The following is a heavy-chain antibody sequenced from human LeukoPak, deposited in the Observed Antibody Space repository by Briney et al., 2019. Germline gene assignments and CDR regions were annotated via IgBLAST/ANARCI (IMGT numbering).Heavy chain of an antibody. J-gene: IGHJ4*02. CDR3: ARTLYCSGGSCYLNYFDY. D-gene: IGHD2-15*01. V-gene: IGHV1-2*02. CDR2: INPNSGGT. Sequence: ASVKVSCKASGYTFTGYYMHWVRQAPGQGLELMGWINPNSGGTNYAQEFQGRVTMTRDTSISTAYMELSRLRSDDTAVYYCARTLYCSGGSCYLNYFDYWGQGTLVTVSS. CDR1: GYTFTGYY.